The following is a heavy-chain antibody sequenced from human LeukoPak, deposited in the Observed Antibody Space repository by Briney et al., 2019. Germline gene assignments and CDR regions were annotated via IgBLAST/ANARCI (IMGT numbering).Heavy chain of an antibody. V-gene: IGHV3-23*01. CDR3: AKAMLITMVRGVLGEDY. CDR2: ISGSGGST. D-gene: IGHD3-10*01. Sequence: GGSLRLSCVVSGFTFSSYAMSWVRQAPGKGLEWVSAISGSGGSTYYADSVKGRFTISRDNSKNTLYLQMNSLRAEDTAVYYCAKAMLITMVRGVLGEDYWGQGTLVTVSS. CDR1: GFTFSSYA. J-gene: IGHJ4*02.